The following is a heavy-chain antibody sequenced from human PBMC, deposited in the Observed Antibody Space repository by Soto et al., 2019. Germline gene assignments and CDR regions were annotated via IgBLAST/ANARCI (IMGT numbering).Heavy chain of an antibody. CDR2: ISGAGGST. CDR3: AKRLYSSAFDY. V-gene: IGHV3-23*01. J-gene: IGHJ4*02. Sequence: WGSLRLSCAASGFTFSSYAMSWVRQAPGKGLEWVSAISGAGGSTYYADSVKGRFTISRDNSKNTLYLQMNSLRAEDTAEYYCAKRLYSSAFDYWGQGTLVPVSS. CDR1: GFTFSSYA. D-gene: IGHD6-19*01.